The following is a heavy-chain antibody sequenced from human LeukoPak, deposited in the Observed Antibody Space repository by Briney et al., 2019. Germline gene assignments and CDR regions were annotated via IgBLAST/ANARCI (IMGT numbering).Heavy chain of an antibody. D-gene: IGHD4-17*01. CDR1: GYRFTSYW. CDR3: ARLTGDYSNTNDFDY. V-gene: IGHV5-51*01. J-gene: IGHJ4*02. CDR2: IYPGDSDT. Sequence: GESLKISCKGSGYRFTSYWIGWVRPMPGKGLDWMGIIYPGDSDTRYSPSFQGQGTISADKSISTAYLQWSSLKASDAAMYYCARLTGDYSNTNDFDYWGQGTLVTVSS.